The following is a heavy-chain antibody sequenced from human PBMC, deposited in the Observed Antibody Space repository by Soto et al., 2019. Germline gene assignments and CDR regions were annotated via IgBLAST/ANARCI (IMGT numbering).Heavy chain of an antibody. Sequence: LRLSCAASGFTFSSYAMHWVRQAPGKGLEWVAVISYDGSNKYYADSVKGRFTISRDNSKNTLYLQMNSLRAEDTAVYYCARTHPVLSSSSANPIGFYYYYYGMDVWGQGTTVTVSS. CDR1: GFTFSSYA. D-gene: IGHD6-6*01. CDR3: ARTHPVLSSSSANPIGFYYYYYGMDV. J-gene: IGHJ6*02. CDR2: ISYDGSNK. V-gene: IGHV3-30-3*01.